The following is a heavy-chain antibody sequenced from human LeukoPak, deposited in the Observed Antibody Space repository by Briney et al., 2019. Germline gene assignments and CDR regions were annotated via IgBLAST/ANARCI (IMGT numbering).Heavy chain of an antibody. Sequence: SETLSLTCTVSGGSISSYYWSWIRQPPGKGLEWIGYIYYSGSTNYNPSLKSRVTISVDMSKNQFSLKLSSVTAADTAVYYCARSEGSGSYYFLGYWGQGTLVTVSS. CDR1: GGSISSYY. CDR2: IYYSGST. V-gene: IGHV4-59*01. D-gene: IGHD3-10*01. J-gene: IGHJ4*02. CDR3: ARSEGSGSYYFLGY.